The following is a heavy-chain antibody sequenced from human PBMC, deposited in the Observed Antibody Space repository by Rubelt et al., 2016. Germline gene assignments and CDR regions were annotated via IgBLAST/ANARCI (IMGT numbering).Heavy chain of an antibody. CDR3: ASGSYGLVYFDY. CDR1: GYTFTSYD. CDR2: IIPIFGTA. V-gene: IGHV1-69*06. D-gene: IGHD1-26*01. J-gene: IGHJ4*02. Sequence: QVQLVQSGAEVKKPGASVKVSCKASGYTFTSYDINWVRQATGQGLEWMGGIIPIFGTAIYAQNFLCRVTITADKSTSTAYIELSSLRSEDTAVYYCASGSYGLVYFDYWGQGTLVTVSS.